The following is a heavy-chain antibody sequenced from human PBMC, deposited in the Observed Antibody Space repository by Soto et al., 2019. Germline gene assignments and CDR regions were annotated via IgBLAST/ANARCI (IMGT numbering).Heavy chain of an antibody. V-gene: IGHV1-69*01. CDR1: GGTFNSYA. J-gene: IGHJ3*02. Sequence: QVQLVQSGAEVKKPGSSVKVSCKASGGTFNSYAISWVRQAPGQGLEWMGGIIPISGTTNYAQKFQGRVTITADESTSSAYMELSSLRSEDTAVYYCARDSVTYYYDSSGPYAFDSWGQGTMVTVSS. CDR2: IIPISGTT. D-gene: IGHD3-22*01. CDR3: ARDSVTYYYDSSGPYAFDS.